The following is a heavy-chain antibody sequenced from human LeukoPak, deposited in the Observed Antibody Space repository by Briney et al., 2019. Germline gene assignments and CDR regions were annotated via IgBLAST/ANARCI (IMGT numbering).Heavy chain of an antibody. Sequence: GGSLRLSCAASGFTFSSYGMHWVRQAPGKGLEWVAFIQYDGSNKYYADSLKGRFTISRDNSKSTLYLQMNSLRAEDTAVYYCARRGTTDYGIWFDYWGQGTLVTVSS. D-gene: IGHD4-17*01. V-gene: IGHV3-30*19. CDR1: GFTFSSYG. CDR2: IQYDGSNK. CDR3: ARRGTTDYGIWFDY. J-gene: IGHJ4*02.